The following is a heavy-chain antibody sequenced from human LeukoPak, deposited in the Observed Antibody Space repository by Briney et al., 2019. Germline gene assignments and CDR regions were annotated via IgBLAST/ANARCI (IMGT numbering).Heavy chain of an antibody. Sequence: GPLRLSCAASGFTFSSYCMSWVRQAPGKGLEWVANIKQDGSQKYYVDSVKGRFTISRDNAKSLLYLQMNSLRPEDTAVYYCARDWAGSAWLTRALEYWGQGILVTVSS. J-gene: IGHJ4*02. D-gene: IGHD6-19*01. CDR1: GFTFSSYC. CDR2: IKQDGSQK. CDR3: ARDWAGSAWLTRALEY. V-gene: IGHV3-7*01.